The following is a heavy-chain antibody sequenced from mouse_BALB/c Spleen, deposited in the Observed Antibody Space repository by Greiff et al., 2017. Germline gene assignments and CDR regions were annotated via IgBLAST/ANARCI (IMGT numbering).Heavy chain of an antibody. J-gene: IGHJ3*01. CDR1: GYTFTSYV. CDR2: INPYNDGT. D-gene: IGHD1-1*01. V-gene: IGHV1-14*01. CDR3: ARWGTVVARAY. Sequence: SGPELVKPGASVKMSCKASGYTFTSYVMHWVKQKPGQGLEWIGYINPYNDGTKYNEKFKGKATLTSDKSSSTAYMELSSLTSEDSAVYYCARWGTVVARAYWGQGTLVTVSA.